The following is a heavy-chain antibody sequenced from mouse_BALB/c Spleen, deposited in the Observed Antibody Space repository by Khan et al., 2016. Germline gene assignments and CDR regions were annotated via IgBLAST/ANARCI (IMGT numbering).Heavy chain of an antibody. V-gene: IGHV1-9*01. CDR2: ILPGSGSI. J-gene: IGHJ2*01. CDR1: GYTFSSYW. CDR3: ARYNWDDDY. D-gene: IGHD4-1*01. Sequence: VQLLESGAELMKPGASVKISCKATGYTFSSYWIEWVKQRPGHGLEWIGEILPGSGSINYNEKLKGKATLSADKSTNTDYMQLSSLTSEDSSVYYCARYNWDDDYWGQGTTLTVSS.